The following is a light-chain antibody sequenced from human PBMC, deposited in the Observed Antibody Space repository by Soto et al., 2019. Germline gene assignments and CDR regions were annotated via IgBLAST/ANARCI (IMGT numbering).Light chain of an antibody. V-gene: IGLV4-69*01. J-gene: IGLJ1*01. CDR2: LNSDGSH. Sequence: QPVLTQSPSASASLGASVKLTCTLSSGHSSYAIAWHQQQPEKGPRYLMKLNSDGSHSKGDGIPDRFSGSSSGAERYLTISSLQSEDEADYYCQTWGTGTDYVFGTGTKVTVL. CDR3: QTWGTGTDYV. CDR1: SGHSSYA.